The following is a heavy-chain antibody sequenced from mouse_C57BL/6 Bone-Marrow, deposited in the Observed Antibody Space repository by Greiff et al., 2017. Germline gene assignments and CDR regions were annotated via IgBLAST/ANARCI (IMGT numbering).Heavy chain of an antibody. D-gene: IGHD2-4*01. Sequence: VHVKQSGAELVRPGASVKLSCTASGFNIKDDYMHWVKQRPEQGLEWIGWIDPENGDTEYASKFQGKATITADTSSNTAYLQLSSLTSEDTAVYYCTTFKDYASFAYWGQGTLVTVSA. CDR2: IDPENGDT. CDR3: TTFKDYASFAY. J-gene: IGHJ3*01. CDR1: GFNIKDDY. V-gene: IGHV14-4*01.